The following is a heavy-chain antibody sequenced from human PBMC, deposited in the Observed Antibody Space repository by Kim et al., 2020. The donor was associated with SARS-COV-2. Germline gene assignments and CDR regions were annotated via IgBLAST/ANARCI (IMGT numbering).Heavy chain of an antibody. J-gene: IGHJ4*02. CDR3: ARHSSPTFGGVIVWELPYYFDY. D-gene: IGHD3-16*02. CDR1: GGSISSSSYY. Sequence: SETLSLTCTVSGGSISSSSYYWGWIRQPPGKGLEWIGSIYYSGSTYYNPSLKSRVTISVDTSKNQFSLKLSSVTAADTAVYYCARHSSPTFGGVIVWELPYYFDYWGQGTLVTVSS. V-gene: IGHV4-39*01. CDR2: IYYSGST.